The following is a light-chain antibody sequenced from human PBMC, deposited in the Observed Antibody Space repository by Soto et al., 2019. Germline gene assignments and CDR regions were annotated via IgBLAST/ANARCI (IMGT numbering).Light chain of an antibody. CDR1: QSIGNF. J-gene: IGKJ4*01. CDR2: AAD. V-gene: IGKV1-39*01. CDR3: QQSYSSPPA. Sequence: DIQMTQSPSSLSASVGDSVTITCRASQSIGNFVNWYRQRPGRAPQLLIYAADSLHSGVPSRFSGSGSGTDFTLTVSSLQPEDFATYYCQQSYSSPPAFGGGTKVEVK.